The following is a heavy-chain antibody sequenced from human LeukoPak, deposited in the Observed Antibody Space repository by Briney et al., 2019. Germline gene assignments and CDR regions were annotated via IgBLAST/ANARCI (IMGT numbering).Heavy chain of an antibody. CDR2: IYYSGST. D-gene: IGHD3-22*01. V-gene: IGHV4-61*08. CDR1: GGSISSGGYY. CDR3: ARYHLPTYYYDSRGGPDAFDI. Sequence: SQTLSLTCTVSGGSISSGGYYWSWIRQPPGKGLEWIGYIYYSGSTNYNPSLKSRVTISVDTSKNQFSLKLSSVTAADTAVYYCARYHLPTYYYDSRGGPDAFDIWGQGTMVTVSS. J-gene: IGHJ3*02.